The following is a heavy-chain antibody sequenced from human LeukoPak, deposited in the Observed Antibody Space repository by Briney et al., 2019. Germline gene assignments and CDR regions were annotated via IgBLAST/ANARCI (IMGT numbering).Heavy chain of an antibody. CDR3: ARYDTTGTTANDY. CDR2: ISYDGSNK. D-gene: IGHD1-1*01. Sequence: GGSLRLSCAASGFTFSSYAMHWVRQAPGKGQEWVAVISYDGSNKYYADSVKGRFTISRDNSKNTLYLQMNSLRAEDTAVYYCARYDTTGTTANDYWGQGTLVTVSS. J-gene: IGHJ4*02. CDR1: GFTFSSYA. V-gene: IGHV3-30*04.